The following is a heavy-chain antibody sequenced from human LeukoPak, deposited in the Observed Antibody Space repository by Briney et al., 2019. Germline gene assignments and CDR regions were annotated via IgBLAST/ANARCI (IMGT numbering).Heavy chain of an antibody. CDR3: ARNNEYYFDY. V-gene: IGHV3-53*01. Sequence: AGSLRLSGAASGFTVSSNYMSWVPQAPGKGLEWVSVIYSGGSTYYADSVKGRFTISRDNSKNTLYLQMNSLRAEDTAVYYCARNNEYYFDYWGQGTLVTVSS. CDR1: GFTVSSNY. J-gene: IGHJ4*02. D-gene: IGHD1-1*01. CDR2: IYSGGST.